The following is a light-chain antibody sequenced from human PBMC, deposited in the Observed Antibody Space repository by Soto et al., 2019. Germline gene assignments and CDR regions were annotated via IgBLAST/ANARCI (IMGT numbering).Light chain of an antibody. J-gene: IGLJ3*02. CDR1: NSNLGAGYD. V-gene: IGLV1-40*01. CDR2: GNR. Sequence: QAVVTQPPSVSGAPGQRVTISCTGNNSNLGAGYDVHWYQQLPGAAPELVIFGNRNRPSGVPERFSGSKSGTSASLAITGLQAEDEADYYCQAYDYSLTAFVFGGGTQLTVL. CDR3: QAYDYSLTAFV.